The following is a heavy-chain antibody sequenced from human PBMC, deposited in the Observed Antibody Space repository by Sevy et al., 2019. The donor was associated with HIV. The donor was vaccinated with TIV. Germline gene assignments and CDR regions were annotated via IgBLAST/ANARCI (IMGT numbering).Heavy chain of an antibody. CDR1: GGDISSYS. Sequence: SETLSLTCTVSGGDISSYSWNWIRQPAGKGLEWIGRIDTSGSTNYNPSLKSRVTMSVDTSKNQFSLKLTSVTAADTAIYYCARERGYSSSWRGGDNWFDPWGQGTLVTVSS. J-gene: IGHJ5*02. D-gene: IGHD6-13*01. V-gene: IGHV4-4*07. CDR2: IDTSGST. CDR3: ARERGYSSSWRGGDNWFDP.